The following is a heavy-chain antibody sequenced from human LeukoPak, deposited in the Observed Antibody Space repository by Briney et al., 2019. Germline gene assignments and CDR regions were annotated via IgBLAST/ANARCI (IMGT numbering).Heavy chain of an antibody. V-gene: IGHV3-48*01. CDR3: ARDQREHSSGPHRGAFDI. D-gene: IGHD3-22*01. CDR1: GFTFSSYS. J-gene: IGHJ3*02. Sequence: PGGSLRLSCAASGFTFSSYSMNWVRQAPGKGLEWVAYISSSSSTIYYADSVKGRFTISRDNAKNSLYLQMNSLRAEDTAVYYCARDQREHSSGPHRGAFDIWGQGTMVTVSS. CDR2: ISSSSSTI.